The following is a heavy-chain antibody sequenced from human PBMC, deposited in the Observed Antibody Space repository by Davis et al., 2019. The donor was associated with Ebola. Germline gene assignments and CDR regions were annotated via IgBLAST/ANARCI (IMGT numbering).Heavy chain of an antibody. Sequence: PGGSLRLSCAASGFTFSSYAMSWVRQAPGKGLEWVSAISGSGGSTYYADSVKGRFTISRDNSKNTLYLQMNSLRAEDTAVYYCAKQKGGSYYDGVGYYMDVWGKGTTVTVSS. D-gene: IGHD1-26*01. J-gene: IGHJ6*03. CDR2: ISGSGGST. CDR3: AKQKGGSYYDGVGYYMDV. CDR1: GFTFSSYA. V-gene: IGHV3-23*01.